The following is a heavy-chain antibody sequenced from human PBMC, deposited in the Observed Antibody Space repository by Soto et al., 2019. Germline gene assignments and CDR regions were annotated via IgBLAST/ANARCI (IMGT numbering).Heavy chain of an antibody. CDR1: GFTFSSYV. CDR2: VWYDGSKK. D-gene: IGHD1-20*01. J-gene: IGHJ4*02. V-gene: IGHV3-33*03. CDR3: ANTLTGRTDY. Sequence: QVQVVESGGGEVQPGRSLRLSCAASGFTFSSYVMHWVRQAPGKGLEWVADVWYDGSKKYYADSVKGRFTISRDNSKNTVDLQMDNLRREDTAVYFCANTLTGRTDYWGQGTRVTVSS.